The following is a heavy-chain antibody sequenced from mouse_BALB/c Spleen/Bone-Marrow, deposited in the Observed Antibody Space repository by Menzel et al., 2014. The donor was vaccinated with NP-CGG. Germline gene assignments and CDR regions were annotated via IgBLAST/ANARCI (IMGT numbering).Heavy chain of an antibody. V-gene: IGHV1-69*02. CDR1: GCTFTNNW. CDR2: IYPSDSYT. CDR3: TRGSSYVGYAMDY. J-gene: IGHJ4*01. Sequence: VQLQQSRAELVRPGASVKLSCKASGCTFTNNWINWVKQRPGQGLEWIGNIYPSDSYTNYNQKFKDKATLTVDKSSSTAYMQLSSPTSEDSAVYYCTRGSSYVGYAMDYWGQGTSVTVSS. D-gene: IGHD1-1*01.